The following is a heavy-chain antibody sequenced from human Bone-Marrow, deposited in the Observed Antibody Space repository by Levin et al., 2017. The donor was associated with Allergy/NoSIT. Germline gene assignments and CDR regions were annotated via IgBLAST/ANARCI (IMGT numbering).Heavy chain of an antibody. CDR1: GFTFTSYA. D-gene: IGHD5-18*01. Sequence: GESLKISCAASGFTFTSYAMAWVRQAPGKGLEWVAPITGSGASTDYADSVKGRFTISKDNPKNALILQMNSLRPEDTAAYYGAKDRRYTLTADFDNWGQGALVTVSS. CDR2: ITGSGAST. CDR3: AKDRRYTLTADFDN. J-gene: IGHJ4*02. V-gene: IGHV3-23*01.